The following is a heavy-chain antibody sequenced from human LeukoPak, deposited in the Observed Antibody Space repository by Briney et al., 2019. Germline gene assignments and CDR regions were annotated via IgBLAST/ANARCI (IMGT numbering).Heavy chain of an antibody. CDR2: IQQHGSET. Sequence: GGSLRLSCEGSGFTFSNYWMSWVRQAPGKGLEWVANIQQHGSETYYGDSVKGRFTISRDNAKNSLYLQMNTLRVEDTAVYYCTRDLMDYDVSTGLHHYYMDVWGQGTTVTVSS. CDR3: TRDLMDYDVSTGLHHYYMDV. CDR1: GFTFSNYW. D-gene: IGHD3-9*01. V-gene: IGHV3-7*01. J-gene: IGHJ6*02.